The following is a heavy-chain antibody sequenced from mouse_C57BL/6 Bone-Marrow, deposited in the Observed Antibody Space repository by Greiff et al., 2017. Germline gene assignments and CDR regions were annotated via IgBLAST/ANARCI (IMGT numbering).Heavy chain of an antibody. CDR3: ARGLFDY. J-gene: IGHJ2*01. CDR1: GYTFTSYW. CDR2: IDPSDSYT. V-gene: IGHV1-69*01. Sequence: QVQLQQPGAELVMPGASVKLSCKASGYTFTSYWMHWVKQRPGQGLEWIGVIDPSDSYTNYNQKFKSKATLTVDKSSSTAYMQRSSLTSEDSAVYYGARGLFDYWGQGTTLTVSS.